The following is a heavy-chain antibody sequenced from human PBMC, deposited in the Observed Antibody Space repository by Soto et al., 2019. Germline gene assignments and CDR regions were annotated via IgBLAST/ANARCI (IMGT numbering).Heavy chain of an antibody. D-gene: IGHD3-3*01. Sequence: SETLSLTCAVYGGSFSGYYWSWIRQPPGKGLEWIGEINHSGSTNYNPSLKSRVTISVDTSKNQFSLKLSSVTAADTAVYYCARLGGYYQALDHWSQGTRVTVSS. V-gene: IGHV4-34*01. CDR3: ARLGGYYQALDH. J-gene: IGHJ4*02. CDR1: GGSFSGYY. CDR2: INHSGST.